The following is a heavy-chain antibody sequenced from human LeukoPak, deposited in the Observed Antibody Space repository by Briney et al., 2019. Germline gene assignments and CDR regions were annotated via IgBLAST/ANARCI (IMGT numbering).Heavy chain of an antibody. CDR2: IYSGGST. D-gene: IGHD6-13*01. V-gene: IGHV3-53*01. J-gene: IGHJ6*03. Sequence: GGSLRLSCAASGFTVSSNYMSWVRQAPGKGLEWVSVIYSGGSTYYADSVKGRFTISRDNSKNTLYLQMNSLRAEDTAVYYCARSIAAAGARDYMDVWGKGTTVTVSS. CDR3: ARSIAAAGARDYMDV. CDR1: GFTVSSNY.